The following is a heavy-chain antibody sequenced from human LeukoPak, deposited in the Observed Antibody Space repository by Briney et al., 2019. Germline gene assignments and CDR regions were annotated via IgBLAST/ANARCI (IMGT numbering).Heavy chain of an antibody. CDR1: GFTFSGST. Sequence: QSGGSLRLPCAASGFTFSGSTMHWVRQASGKGLEWVGRIRSKANNYATAYATSVKGRFTLSRDDSKNTAYLQMNSLKTEDTAVYYCIRGAASGSYYGFDVWGQGATVTVSS. J-gene: IGHJ6*02. CDR2: IRSKANNYAT. CDR3: IRGAASGSYYGFDV. D-gene: IGHD1-26*01. V-gene: IGHV3-73*01.